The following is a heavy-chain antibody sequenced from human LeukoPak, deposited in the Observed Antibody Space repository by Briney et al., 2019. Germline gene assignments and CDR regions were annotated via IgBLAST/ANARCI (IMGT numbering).Heavy chain of an antibody. CDR1: GFTFSSYW. J-gene: IGHJ6*03. CDR3: AKDRGAGVAGHYYYYYMDV. D-gene: IGHD6-19*01. Sequence: PGGSLRLSCAASGFTFSSYWMHWVRQAPGKGLVWVSRINSDGSSTSYADSVKGRFTISRDNSKNTLYLQMNSLRAEDTAVYYCAKDRGAGVAGHYYYYYMDVWGKGTTVTISS. V-gene: IGHV3-74*01. CDR2: INSDGSST.